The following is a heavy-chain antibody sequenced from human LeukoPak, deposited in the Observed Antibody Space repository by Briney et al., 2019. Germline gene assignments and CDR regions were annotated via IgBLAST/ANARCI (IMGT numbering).Heavy chain of an antibody. V-gene: IGHV3-7*01. CDR1: GFTFSSYW. Sequence: GGSLRLSCAPCGFTFSSYWMSWVRQAPGKGLEWVANIKQDGSEKYYVDSVKGGFTISRDNAQKSLYLQMNSLRAEDTSVYYCARDIVVVVPAEGWFDPWGQGTLVTVSS. CDR3: ARDIVVVVPAEGWFDP. CDR2: IKQDGSEK. J-gene: IGHJ5*02. D-gene: IGHD2-2*01.